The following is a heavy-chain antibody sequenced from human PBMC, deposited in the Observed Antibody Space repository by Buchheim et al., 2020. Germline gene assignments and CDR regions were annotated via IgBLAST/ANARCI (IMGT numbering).Heavy chain of an antibody. J-gene: IGHJ6*02. D-gene: IGHD3-10*01. CDR1: GFTFSSYA. V-gene: IGHV3-30*04. Sequence: QVQLVESGGGVVQPGRSLRLSCAASGFTFSSYAMHWVRQAPGKGLEWVAVISYDGSNKYYADSVKGRFTISRDNSKNTLYLQMNSLRAEDTAVYYCARDEGLRGDYYYYGMDVWGQGTT. CDR2: ISYDGSNK. CDR3: ARDEGLRGDYYYYGMDV.